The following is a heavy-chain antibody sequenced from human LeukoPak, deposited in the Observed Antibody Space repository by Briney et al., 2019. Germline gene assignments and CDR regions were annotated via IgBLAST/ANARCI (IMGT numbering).Heavy chain of an antibody. CDR2: ISSSSSYI. CDR3: AKQRAARGIKFDY. D-gene: IGHD6-6*01. Sequence: GGSLRLSCAASGFTFSSYSMNWVRQAPGKGLEWVSSISSSSSYIYYADSVKGRFTISRDNAKNSLYLQMNSLRAEDTAVYYCAKQRAARGIKFDYWGQGTLVTVSS. J-gene: IGHJ4*02. V-gene: IGHV3-21*01. CDR1: GFTFSSYS.